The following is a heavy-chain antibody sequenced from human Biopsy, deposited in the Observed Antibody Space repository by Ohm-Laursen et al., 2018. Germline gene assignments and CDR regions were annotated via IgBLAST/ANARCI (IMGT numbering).Heavy chain of an antibody. Sequence: ASVKISCKASSYTFTDYNIHWMRQAPGQGLEWLGYINCKTGATNYAQKFQGTVTMTRDTSISTAYLALGRLRSADTAIYYCARDPLNGHKHFDYWGQGSLVTVSS. CDR2: INCKTGAT. J-gene: IGHJ4*02. D-gene: IGHD2-8*01. V-gene: IGHV1-2*02. CDR3: ARDPLNGHKHFDY. CDR1: SYTFTDYN.